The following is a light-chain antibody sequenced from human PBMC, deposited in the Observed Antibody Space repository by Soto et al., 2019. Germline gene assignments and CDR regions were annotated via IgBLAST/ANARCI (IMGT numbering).Light chain of an antibody. CDR1: QSVSSN. CDR2: GAS. Sequence: EIVMTQSPATPSVSPGERATLSCRASQSVSSNLAGYQQKPGQAPRLLIYGASTRATGIPARFSGSGSGTEFTLTISSLQSEDFAVYYCQQYNNWPPLTFGGGTKVEIK. J-gene: IGKJ4*01. CDR3: QQYNNWPPLT. V-gene: IGKV3-15*01.